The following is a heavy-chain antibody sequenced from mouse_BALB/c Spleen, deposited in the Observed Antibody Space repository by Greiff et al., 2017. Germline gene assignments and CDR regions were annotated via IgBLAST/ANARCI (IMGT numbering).Heavy chain of an antibody. CDR3: ARDGYYGYFDY. V-gene: IGHV5-6-5*01. CDR1: GFTFSSYA. D-gene: IGHD2-3*01. J-gene: IGHJ2*01. Sequence: DVMLVESGGGLVKPGGSLKLSCAASGFTFSSYAMSWVRQTPEKRLEWVASISSGGSTYYPDSVKGRFTISRDNARNILYLQMSSLRSEDTAMYYCARDGYYGYFDYWGQGTTLTVSS. CDR2: ISSGGST.